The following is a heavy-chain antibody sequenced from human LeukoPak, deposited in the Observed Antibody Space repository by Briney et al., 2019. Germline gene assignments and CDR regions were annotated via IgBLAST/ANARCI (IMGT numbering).Heavy chain of an antibody. CDR2: IYHSGST. J-gene: IGHJ4*02. V-gene: IGHV4-38-2*02. Sequence: SETLSLTCTVSGYSISSGYYWGWIRQPPGKGLEWIGSIYHSGSTYYNPSLKSRVTISVDTSKNQFSLKLSSVTAADTAVYYCAREATDDSSGPTDYWGQGTLVTVSS. CDR3: AREATDDSSGPTDY. D-gene: IGHD3-22*01. CDR1: GYSISSGYY.